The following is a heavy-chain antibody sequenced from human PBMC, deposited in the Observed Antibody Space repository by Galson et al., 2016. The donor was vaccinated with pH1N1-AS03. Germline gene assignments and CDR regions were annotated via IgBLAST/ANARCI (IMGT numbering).Heavy chain of an antibody. CDR1: GYSISSGYY. CDR3: AREGATADPDDS. CDR2: IFHSGNT. D-gene: IGHD6-13*01. V-gene: IGHV4-38-2*02. Sequence: SETLSLTCAVSGYSISSGYYWGWIRQLPGKGLKWIGSIFHSGNTYYNPSLKSRVTISVDTSKNQFSLNLYSVTAADTAVYYCAREGATADPDDSWGQGTLVTVSS. J-gene: IGHJ4*02.